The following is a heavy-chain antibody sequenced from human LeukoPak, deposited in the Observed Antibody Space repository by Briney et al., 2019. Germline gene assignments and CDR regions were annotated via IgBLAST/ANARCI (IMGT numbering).Heavy chain of an antibody. CDR2: IRSKAYGGTT. Sequence: PGGSLRLSCAGSGFTIGYLGQSGVLQAPGKGLEWVGFIRSKAYGGTTEYAASVKGRFTISRDDSKSIAYLQMNSLKTEDTAVYYCTRQGYYGDSSYYCHYWGQGTLVTVSS. J-gene: IGHJ4*02. CDR1: GFTIGYLG. V-gene: IGHV3-49*04. D-gene: IGHD2-15*01. CDR3: TRQGYYGDSSYYCHY.